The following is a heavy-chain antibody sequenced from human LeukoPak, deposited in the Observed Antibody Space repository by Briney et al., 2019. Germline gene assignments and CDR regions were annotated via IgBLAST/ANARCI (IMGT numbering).Heavy chain of an antibody. V-gene: IGHV3-23*01. CDR1: GGSISGQY. Sequence: ETLSLTCTVSGGSISGQYWSWIRQPPGKGLEWVSAFSATDGSAQYAESVEGRFTISRDNSKNTLFLQMNSLGAEDTAVYYCARAKIAAAGTGAFDVWGQGTLVTVSS. CDR2: FSATDGSA. J-gene: IGHJ3*01. D-gene: IGHD6-13*01. CDR3: ARAKIAAAGTGAFDV.